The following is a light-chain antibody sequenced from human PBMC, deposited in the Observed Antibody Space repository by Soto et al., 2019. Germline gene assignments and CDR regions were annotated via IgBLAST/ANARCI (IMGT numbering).Light chain of an antibody. V-gene: IGKV1-12*01. CDR1: QGLVNW. CDR3: HQTSSFPLT. CDR2: ASS. J-gene: IGKJ4*01. Sequence: DIQATQSPSSVSASVGDRVTITCRASQGLVNWLAWYQQKPGKAPKLLIYASSSFQSGVPSRFSGSGSGTDFTLTISSLKPEDFATYYCHQTSSFPLTLGGGTKVEIK.